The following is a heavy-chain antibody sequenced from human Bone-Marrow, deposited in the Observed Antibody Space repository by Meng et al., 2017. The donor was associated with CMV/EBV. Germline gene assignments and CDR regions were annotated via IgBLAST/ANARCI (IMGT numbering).Heavy chain of an antibody. CDR2: INLNGGGT. CDR1: GYTFTNYY. D-gene: IGHD6-19*01. Sequence: ASVKVSCKASGYTFTNYYMHWVRQALGQGLEWMGWINLNGGGTNYAQKFQDRVTMTRDTSISTAYMELSRLRSDDTAVYYCATILGYSSGWDYWGQGTLVTVSS. CDR3: ATILGYSSGWDY. J-gene: IGHJ4*02. V-gene: IGHV1-2*02.